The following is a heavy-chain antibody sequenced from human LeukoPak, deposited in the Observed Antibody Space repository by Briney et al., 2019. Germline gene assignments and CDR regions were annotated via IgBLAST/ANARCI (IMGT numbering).Heavy chain of an antibody. Sequence: ETLSLTCTASGGPFSNYYWSWIRQPPGKGLEWIGYIYYSGSTIYYPSFERRLTILLKAYENQFSQLQSSVTTADTAVYYCARDRDIVVVPGAYPVDSYYYYMDVWGKGTTGTVSS. CDR2: IYYSGST. CDR3: ARDRDIVVVPGAYPVDSYYYYMDV. V-gene: IGHV4-59*12. J-gene: IGHJ6*03. CDR1: GGPFSNYY. D-gene: IGHD2-2*01.